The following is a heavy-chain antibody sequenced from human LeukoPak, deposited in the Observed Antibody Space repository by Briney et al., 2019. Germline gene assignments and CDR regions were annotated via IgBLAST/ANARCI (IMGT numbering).Heavy chain of an antibody. J-gene: IGHJ4*02. Sequence: SETLSLTCTVSGYFISSGFYWGWIRQSPGKGLEWIGVIHHSGATYYTPSLKSRVTVLVDTSKNQFSLKLSSVTAADTAVYYCARGRMRPDYWGQGTLVTVSS. D-gene: IGHD1-14*01. CDR1: GYFISSGFY. CDR2: IHHSGAT. V-gene: IGHV4-38-2*02. CDR3: ARGRMRPDY.